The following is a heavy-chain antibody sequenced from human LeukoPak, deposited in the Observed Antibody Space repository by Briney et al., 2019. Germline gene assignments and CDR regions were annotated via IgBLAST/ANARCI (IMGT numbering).Heavy chain of an antibody. CDR2: ISSSSSYI. CDR1: GFTFSSYS. V-gene: IGHV3-21*01. Sequence: GGSLRLSCAASGFTFSSYSMNWVRQAPGKGLEWVSSISSSSSYIYYVDSVTGRFTISRDNAKHSLYLQMNSLRAEDTAVYYCARAPYGDYYFDYWGQGTLVTVSS. CDR3: ARAPYGDYYFDY. J-gene: IGHJ4*02. D-gene: IGHD4-17*01.